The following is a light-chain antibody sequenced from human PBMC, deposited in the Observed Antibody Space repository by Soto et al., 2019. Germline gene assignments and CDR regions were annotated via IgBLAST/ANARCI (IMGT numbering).Light chain of an antibody. CDR3: QQYNSLMGYT. Sequence: DIQMTQSPSTLSASVGDRVTITCRASQSISSWLAWYQQKPGKAPKLLIYDASSLESGVPSRFIGSGSGTEFTLTISSLQPDDFATYYCQQYNSLMGYTFGQGTKLEIK. CDR1: QSISSW. J-gene: IGKJ2*01. CDR2: DAS. V-gene: IGKV1-5*01.